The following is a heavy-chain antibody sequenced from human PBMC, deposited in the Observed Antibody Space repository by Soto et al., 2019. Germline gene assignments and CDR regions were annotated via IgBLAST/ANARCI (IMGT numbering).Heavy chain of an antibody. J-gene: IGHJ1*01. CDR3: ARVPFRYSSGWYEFGYFQH. Sequence: GGSLRLSCAASGFTSSNFGMHWVRQAPGRGLEWVSYISSSSSYTNYADSVKGRFTISRDNAKNSLYLQMNSLRAEDTAVYYCARVPFRYSSGWYEFGYFQHWGQGTLVTVSS. CDR2: ISSSSSYT. V-gene: IGHV3-21*05. D-gene: IGHD6-19*01. CDR1: GFTSSNFG.